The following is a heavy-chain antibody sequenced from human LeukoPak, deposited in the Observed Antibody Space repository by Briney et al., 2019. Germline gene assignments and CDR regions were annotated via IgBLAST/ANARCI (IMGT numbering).Heavy chain of an antibody. CDR2: ISSSSSTI. D-gene: IGHD1-26*01. CDR3: AKDGLKLQKYYFDY. J-gene: IGHJ4*02. V-gene: IGHV3-48*01. CDR1: GFTFSSYS. Sequence: GGSLRLSCAASGFTFSSYSMNWVRQAPGKGLEWVSYISSSSSTIYYADSVKGRFTISRDNSKNTLYLQMNTLRSEDTAVYYCAKDGLKLQKYYFDYWGQGTLVTVSS.